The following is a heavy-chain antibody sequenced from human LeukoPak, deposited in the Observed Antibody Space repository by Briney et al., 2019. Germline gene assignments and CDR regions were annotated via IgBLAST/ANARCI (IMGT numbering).Heavy chain of an antibody. CDR2: ISGSGGST. CDR3: ARRYCRGGACREFDY. V-gene: IGHV3-23*01. CDR1: GFTFSSYA. J-gene: IGHJ4*02. D-gene: IGHD2-15*01. Sequence: GGSLRLSCAASGFTFSSYAMSWVRQAPGKGLEWVSAISGSGGSTYYADSVKGRFTISRDNSKNTLYLQMNSLRAEDTAVYYCARRYCRGGACREFDYWGQGTLVTVSS.